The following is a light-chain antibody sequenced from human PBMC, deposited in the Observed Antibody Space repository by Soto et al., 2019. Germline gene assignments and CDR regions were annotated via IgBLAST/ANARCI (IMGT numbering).Light chain of an antibody. J-gene: IGLJ2*01. Sequence: QSVLTQPPSASGTPGQGVTISCSGSTSNIGSNYVYWYQQLPGTAPKLLIYRNNQRPSGVPDRFSGSKSGTSASLAISGLRSEDEADYYCATWDDSLRGVVFGGGTQLTVL. CDR2: RNN. CDR3: ATWDDSLRGVV. V-gene: IGLV1-47*01. CDR1: TSNIGSNY.